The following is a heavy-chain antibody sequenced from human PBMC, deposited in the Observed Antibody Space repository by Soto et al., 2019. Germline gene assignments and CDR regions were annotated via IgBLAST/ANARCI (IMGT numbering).Heavy chain of an antibody. CDR3: AKALQYSSSRDYFYYGMDV. V-gene: IGHV3-33*06. J-gene: IGHJ6*02. CDR2: IWYDGSNK. D-gene: IGHD6-6*01. CDR1: GFTFSSYG. Sequence: QPGGSLRLSCAASGFTFSSYGMHWVRQAPGKGLEWVAVIWYDGSNKYYADSVKGRFTISRDNSKNTLYLQMNSLRADDTAVFYCAKALQYSSSRDYFYYGMDVWGQGTTVTVSS.